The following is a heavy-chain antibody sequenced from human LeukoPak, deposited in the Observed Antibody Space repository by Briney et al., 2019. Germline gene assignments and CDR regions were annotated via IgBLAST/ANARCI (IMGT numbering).Heavy chain of an antibody. CDR1: GFTFSSYG. J-gene: IGHJ6*03. CDR3: AKDPVGSSGWKTPYYYYYYYMDV. V-gene: IGHV3-33*06. Sequence: PGGSLRLSCAASGFTFSSYGMHWVRQAPGKGLEWVAVIWYDGSNKYYADSVKGRFTISRDNSKNTLYLQMNSLRAEDTAVYYCAKDPVGSSGWKTPYYYYYYYMDVWGKGTTVTVSS. D-gene: IGHD6-19*01. CDR2: IWYDGSNK.